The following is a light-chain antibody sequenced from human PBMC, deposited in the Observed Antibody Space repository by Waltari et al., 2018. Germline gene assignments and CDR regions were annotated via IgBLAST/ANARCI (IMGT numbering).Light chain of an antibody. CDR2: GAS. CDR1: QSVSRT. J-gene: IGKJ1*01. Sequence: EIVLTQSPGSLSSSPGERVTLSCRASQSVSRTLAWYQQKPGQAPRLLIFGASNRATGGGGRFSGSGSGTDFSLTISRLEPEDFAVYYCQHYVSLPATFGQGTKVEIK. V-gene: IGKV3-20*01. CDR3: QHYVSLPAT.